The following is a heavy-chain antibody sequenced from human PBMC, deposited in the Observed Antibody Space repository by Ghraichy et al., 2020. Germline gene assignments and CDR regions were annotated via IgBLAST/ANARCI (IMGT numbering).Heavy chain of an antibody. D-gene: IGHD6-13*01. CDR1: GFTFSDYY. CDR2: ISSRSGTTT. Sequence: GGSLRLSCAASGFTFSDYYMSWFRQAPGKGLEWASYISSRSGTTTYYADSVRGRFTTSRDNAKNSLSLQMNSLSAEDTAVYYCARLAIIAAAGTVDSWGQGTLVTVSS. V-gene: IGHV3-11*01. J-gene: IGHJ4*02. CDR3: ARLAIIAAAGTVDS.